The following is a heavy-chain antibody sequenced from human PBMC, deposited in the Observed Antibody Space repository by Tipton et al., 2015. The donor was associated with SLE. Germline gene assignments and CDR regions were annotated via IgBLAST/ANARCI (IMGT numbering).Heavy chain of an antibody. J-gene: IGHJ4*02. CDR1: GGSIIGLDW. CDR2: TSHGGTI. D-gene: IGHD6-19*01. V-gene: IGHV4-4*01. Sequence: TLSLTCTVSGGSIIGLDWWSWVRQPPGKGLEWIGETSHGGTINYNPSLKRRVTISVNTSKNQFFLRLTSVTAADTAVYFCARSSASKRPHDNWGQGTLVTVSS. CDR3: ARSSASKRPHDN.